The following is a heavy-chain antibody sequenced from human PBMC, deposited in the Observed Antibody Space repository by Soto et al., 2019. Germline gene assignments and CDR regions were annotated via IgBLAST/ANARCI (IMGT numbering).Heavy chain of an antibody. D-gene: IGHD1-26*01. V-gene: IGHV3-33*01. J-gene: IGHJ6*02. Sequence: QVQLVESGGGVVQPGRSLRLSCAASGFTFSSYGMHWVRQAPGKGLEWVAVIWYDGSNKYYADSVKGRFTISRDNSKNTLYLQMNSLRAEDTAVYYCARGRGREVGMDVWGQGTTVTVSS. CDR3: ARGRGREVGMDV. CDR2: IWYDGSNK. CDR1: GFTFSSYG.